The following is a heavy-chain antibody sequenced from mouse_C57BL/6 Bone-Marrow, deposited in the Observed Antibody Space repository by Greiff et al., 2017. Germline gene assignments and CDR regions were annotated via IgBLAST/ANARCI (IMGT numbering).Heavy chain of an antibody. CDR2: IDPSDSST. Sequence: VQLQQSGAELVKPGASVKLSCKASGYTFTSYWMQWVKQRPGQGLEWIGEIDPSDSSTNYNQKFKGKATVTVDTYSSTDYMQLSSRTSEDSAVYYCAREGITTGVGNFDYWGQGTTLTGSS. J-gene: IGHJ2*01. CDR3: AREGITTGVGNFDY. V-gene: IGHV1-50*01. D-gene: IGHD1-1*01. CDR1: GYTFTSYW.